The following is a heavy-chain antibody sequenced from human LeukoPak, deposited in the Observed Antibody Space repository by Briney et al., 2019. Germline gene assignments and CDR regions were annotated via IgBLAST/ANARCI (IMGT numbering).Heavy chain of an antibody. CDR1: GFTFSSYA. CDR3: AKGEPIYFDAFDI. CDR2: ISYDGSNK. V-gene: IGHV3-30-3*01. J-gene: IGHJ3*02. D-gene: IGHD1-26*01. Sequence: PGRSLRLSCAASGFTFSSYAMHWVRQAPGKGLEWVAVISYDGSNKYYADSVKGRFTISRDNSKNTLYLQMNSLRAEDTAVYYCAKGEPIYFDAFDIWGQGTMVTVSS.